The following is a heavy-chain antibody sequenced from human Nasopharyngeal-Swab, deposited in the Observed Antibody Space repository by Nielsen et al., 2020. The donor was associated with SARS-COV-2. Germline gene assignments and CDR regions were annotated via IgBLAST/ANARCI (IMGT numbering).Heavy chain of an antibody. Sequence: ASVKVSCKASGYRFTDYGISWVRQATGQGLEWMGWMNPNSGNTGYAQKFQGRVTMTRNTSISTAYMELSSLRSEDTAVYYCARGSHYDYVWGSYKPNLDVWGKGTTVTVSS. J-gene: IGHJ6*04. CDR1: GYRFTDYG. D-gene: IGHD3-16*01. CDR2: MNPNSGNT. V-gene: IGHV1-8*02. CDR3: ARGSHYDYVWGSYKPNLDV.